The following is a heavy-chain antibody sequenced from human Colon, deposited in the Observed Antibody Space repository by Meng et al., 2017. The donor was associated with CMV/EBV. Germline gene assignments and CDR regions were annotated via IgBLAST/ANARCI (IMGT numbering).Heavy chain of an antibody. CDR2: ISSKAYGGTT. V-gene: IGHV3-49*04. CDR3: TRDLRLGIGLRYFDL. Sequence: GGSLRLSCTASGFTFGDYAMSWVRQAPGKGLEWVGFISSKAYGGTTEYAASVKGRFTISRDDSKSIAYLQMNSLKTEDTAVYYCTRDLRLGIGLRYFDLWGRGTLVTVSS. D-gene: IGHD7-27*01. J-gene: IGHJ2*01. CDR1: GFTFGDYA.